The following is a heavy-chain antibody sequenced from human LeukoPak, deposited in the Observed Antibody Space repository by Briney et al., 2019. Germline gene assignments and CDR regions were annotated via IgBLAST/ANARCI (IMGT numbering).Heavy chain of an antibody. D-gene: IGHD1-26*01. CDR3: ARAYSGSYDANAFDI. Sequence: SETLSLTCSVSGGSITGYYWSWIRQPPGKGLEWIGSIYYSGSTYYNPSLKSRVTISVDTSKNQFSLKLSSVTAADTAVYYCARAYSGSYDANAFDIWGQGTMVTVSS. J-gene: IGHJ3*02. V-gene: IGHV4-39*07. CDR2: IYYSGST. CDR1: GGSITGYY.